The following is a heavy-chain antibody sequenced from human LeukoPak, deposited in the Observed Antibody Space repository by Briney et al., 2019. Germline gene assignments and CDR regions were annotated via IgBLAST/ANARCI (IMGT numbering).Heavy chain of an antibody. V-gene: IGHV3-48*02. CDR1: GFTFSSYS. J-gene: IGHJ5*02. Sequence: GGSLRLSCAASGFTFSSYSMNWVRQAPGKGLEWVPYISSSSSTIYYADSVKGRFTISRDNAKNSLYLQMNSLRDEDTAVYYCARGSVLRFLEWSWWFDPWGQGTLVTVSS. CDR3: ARGSVLRFLEWSWWFDP. CDR2: ISSSSSTI. D-gene: IGHD3-3*01.